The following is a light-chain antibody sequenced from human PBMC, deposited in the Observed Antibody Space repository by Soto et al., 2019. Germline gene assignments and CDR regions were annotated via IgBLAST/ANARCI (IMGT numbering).Light chain of an antibody. CDR2: AAS. CDR3: QKYSGAPPT. V-gene: IGKV1-27*01. J-gene: IGKJ1*01. Sequence: DIQMTQSPSSLSTSVGDRVTITCRAGQAISIYLAWYQQKPGKVPKLLIYAASTLQSGVPSRFSGSGSGTDFTLTISSLQPEDVATYYCQKYSGAPPTFGQGTKVEIK. CDR1: QAISIY.